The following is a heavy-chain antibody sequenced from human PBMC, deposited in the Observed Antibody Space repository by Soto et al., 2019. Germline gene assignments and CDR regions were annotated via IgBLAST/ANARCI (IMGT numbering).Heavy chain of an antibody. CDR1: GGSISSISHS. CDR3: ARGSDSGLDY. J-gene: IGHJ4*02. Sequence: PSETLSLTCTVSGGSISSISHSWGWIRQSPGQGLEWIGNIFYNGITYYNPSLKSRVTISADTSKNHFSLKLRSVTAADTAVYYCARGSDSGLDYWGQGTLVTVSS. V-gene: IGHV4-39*02. D-gene: IGHD5-12*01. CDR2: IFYNGIT.